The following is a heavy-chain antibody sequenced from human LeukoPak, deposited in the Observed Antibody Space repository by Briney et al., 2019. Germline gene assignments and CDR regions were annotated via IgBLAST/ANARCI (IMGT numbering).Heavy chain of an antibody. Sequence: GGSLRLSCAASGFTFSSYEMNWVRQAPGKGLEWVSSISSSSSYIYYADSVKGRFTISRDNAKNSLYLQMNSLRAEDTAVYYCARDQYLGYCSSTSCYEGEFDYWGQGTLVTVSS. CDR3: ARDQYLGYCSSTSCYEGEFDY. D-gene: IGHD2-2*01. CDR2: ISSSSSYI. J-gene: IGHJ4*02. CDR1: GFTFSSYE. V-gene: IGHV3-21*01.